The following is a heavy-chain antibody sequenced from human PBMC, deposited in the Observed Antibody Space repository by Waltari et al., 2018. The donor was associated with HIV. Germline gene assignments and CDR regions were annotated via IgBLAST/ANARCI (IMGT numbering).Heavy chain of an antibody. CDR1: GGSFSGFS. Sequence: QVHLEQWGTGLLRPSETLSLTCAVYGGSFSGFSWSLIPQAPGRGLEWIGEVNHVGRTNYSPSLKGRVTVSVDTSKNQFSLTMRSVTAADTAVYYCARDSAPGLAVDDDDGEFFYYGLDVWGQGTTVTVSS. V-gene: IGHV4-34*01. J-gene: IGHJ6*01. CDR2: VNHVGRT. CDR3: ARDSAPGLAVDDDDGEFFYYGLDV. D-gene: IGHD6-19*01.